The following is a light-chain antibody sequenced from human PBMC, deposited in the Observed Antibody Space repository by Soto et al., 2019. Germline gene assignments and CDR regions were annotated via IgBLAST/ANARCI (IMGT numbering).Light chain of an antibody. CDR1: QSVLSSSNSENF. V-gene: IGKV4-1*01. J-gene: IGKJ1*01. Sequence: DIVMTQSPEFLAVSLGERATINCKSSQSVLSSSNSENFLAWYQQKPGQPPKLLIYWASTRESGVPDRFSGSGSGTDFTLTISSLQAEDVAVYYCQQYYRIPWTFGQGTKVDIK. CDR2: WAS. CDR3: QQYYRIPWT.